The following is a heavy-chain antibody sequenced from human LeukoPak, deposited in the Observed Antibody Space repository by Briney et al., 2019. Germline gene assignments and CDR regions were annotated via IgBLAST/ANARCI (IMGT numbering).Heavy chain of an antibody. D-gene: IGHD4-17*01. CDR2: ISWNSGSI. CDR1: GFTFDDYA. Sequence: GRSLRLSCAASGFTFDDYAMHWVRQAPGKGLEWVSGISWNSGSIGYADSVKGRFTISRDNAKNSLYLQMNSLRAEDTALYYCAIMTTVTTSVRGAFDIWGQGTMVTVSS. CDR3: AIMTTVTTSVRGAFDI. V-gene: IGHV3-9*01. J-gene: IGHJ3*02.